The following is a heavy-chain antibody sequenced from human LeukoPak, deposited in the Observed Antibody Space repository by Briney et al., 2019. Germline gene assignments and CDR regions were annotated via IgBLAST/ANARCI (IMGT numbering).Heavy chain of an antibody. V-gene: IGHV1-69*05. Sequence: SVKVSCKASGGTFSSYAISWVRQAPGRGLEWMGGIIPIFGTANYAQKFQGRVTITTDESTSTAYMELSSLRSEDTAVYYCAGYCSSTSCPHDLDYWGQGTLVTVSS. CDR1: GGTFSSYA. CDR3: AGYCSSTSCPHDLDY. J-gene: IGHJ4*02. CDR2: IIPIFGTA. D-gene: IGHD2-2*01.